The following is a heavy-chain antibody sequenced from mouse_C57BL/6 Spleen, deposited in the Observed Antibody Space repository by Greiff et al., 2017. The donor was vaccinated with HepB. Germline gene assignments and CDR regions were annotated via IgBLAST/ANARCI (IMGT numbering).Heavy chain of an antibody. CDR2: ISSSGST. J-gene: IGHJ1*03. CDR1: GYSITSYY. CDR3: ARGGLGSSHWYFDF. Sequence: EVQLVESGPGLAKPSPTLSLTCSVTGYSITSYYWNWIRKFPGHKLEYIGYISSSGSTSYNPSLKSRISITRDTSTNQYYLQLKSVTTEDTATYYCARGGLGSSHWYFDFWGTGTTVTVSS. V-gene: IGHV3-8*01. D-gene: IGHD1-1*01.